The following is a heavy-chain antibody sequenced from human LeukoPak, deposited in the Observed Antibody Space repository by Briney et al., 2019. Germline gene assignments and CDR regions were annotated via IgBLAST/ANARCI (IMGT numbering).Heavy chain of an antibody. CDR3: AREFYEGGVDY. V-gene: IGHV3-74*01. CDR1: GFTFSSYS. J-gene: IGHJ4*02. Sequence: GGSLRLSCAASGFTFSSYSMNWVRQAPGKGLEWVSRINSDGSSTSYADSVKGRFTISRDNAKSTLYLQMNSLRAEDTAVYYCAREFYEGGVDYWGQGTLVTVSS. D-gene: IGHD5/OR15-5a*01. CDR2: INSDGSST.